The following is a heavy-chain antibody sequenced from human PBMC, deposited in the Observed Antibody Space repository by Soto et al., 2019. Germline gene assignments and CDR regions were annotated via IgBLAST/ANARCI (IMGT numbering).Heavy chain of an antibody. V-gene: IGHV1-69*06. CDR3: ARDEAADTAMATRYDY. D-gene: IGHD5-18*01. CDR2: IIPIFGTA. J-gene: IGHJ4*02. CDR1: GGTFSSYA. Sequence: GASVKVSCKASGGTFSSYAISWVRQAPGQGLEWMGGIIPIFGTANYAQKFQGRVTITVDKSTSTAYMELSSRRSEDTAVYYCARDEAADTAMATRYDYWGQGTLVTVSS.